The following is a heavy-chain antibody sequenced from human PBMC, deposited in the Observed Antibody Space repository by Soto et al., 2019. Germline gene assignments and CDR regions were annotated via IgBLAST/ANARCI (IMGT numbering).Heavy chain of an antibody. CDR3: ARGFSIAVAGTLGY. Sequence: QVQLVQSGAEVKKPGASVKVSCKASGYTFTSYAMHWVRQAPGQRLEWMGWINAGNGNTKYSQKFQGRVTITRDTAASTAYMELSSLRSEDTAVYYCARGFSIAVAGTLGYWGQGTLVTVSS. V-gene: IGHV1-3*01. D-gene: IGHD6-19*01. CDR1: GYTFTSYA. J-gene: IGHJ4*02. CDR2: INAGNGNT.